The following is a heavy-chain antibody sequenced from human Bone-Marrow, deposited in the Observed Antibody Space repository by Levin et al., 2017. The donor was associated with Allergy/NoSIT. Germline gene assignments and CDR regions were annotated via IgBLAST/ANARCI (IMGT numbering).Heavy chain of an antibody. V-gene: IGHV3-33*01. D-gene: IGHD3-10*01. Sequence: LSLTCAASGFTFSSYGLHWVRQAPGKGLEWVAGIWYRGSKEYYADSVKGRFTISRDNSKNTLNLQMSSLRGEDTAVYYCTRRGWFGELDDGFDIWGQGTMVTVS. CDR2: IWYRGSKE. CDR1: GFTFSSYG. CDR3: TRRGWFGELDDGFDI. J-gene: IGHJ3*02.